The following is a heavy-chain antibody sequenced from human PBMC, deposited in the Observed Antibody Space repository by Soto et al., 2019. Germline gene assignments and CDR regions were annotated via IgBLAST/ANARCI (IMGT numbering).Heavy chain of an antibody. CDR1: GFTFSSYA. V-gene: IGHV1-69*13. D-gene: IGHD3-3*01. CDR3: ARDKSSYDFWSGYSNTIYYYYGMDV. J-gene: IGHJ6*02. CDR2: IIPIFGTA. Sequence: SVKVSCKASGFTFSSYAISWVRQAPGQGLEWMGGIIPIFGTANYAQKFQGRVTITADESTSTAYMELSSLRSEDTAVYYCARDKSSYDFWSGYSNTIYYYYGMDVWGQGTTVTVSS.